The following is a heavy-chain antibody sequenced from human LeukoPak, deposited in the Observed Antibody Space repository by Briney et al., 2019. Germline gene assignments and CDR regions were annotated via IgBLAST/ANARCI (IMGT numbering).Heavy chain of an antibody. Sequence: PGGSLRLSCEASGFTFSSYGMIWVRQAPGKGLEWISFIGSDSTTEYADSVRGRFTISRDNAKNSLYLQMNSLRAEDTAVYYCARERPEIDYWGQGTLVTVSS. J-gene: IGHJ4*02. CDR3: ARERPEIDY. V-gene: IGHV3-69-1*02. CDR1: GFTFSSYG. CDR2: IGSDSTT.